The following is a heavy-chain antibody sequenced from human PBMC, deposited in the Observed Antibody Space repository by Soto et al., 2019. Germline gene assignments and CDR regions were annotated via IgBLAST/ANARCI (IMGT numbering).Heavy chain of an antibody. J-gene: IGHJ4*02. CDR1: RYSINNNNW. CDR2: LHHGGST. D-gene: IGHD5-12*01. V-gene: IGHV4-4*02. Sequence: SETLSLTCDVSRYSINNNNWWSWVRQPPGGGLEWIGELHHGGSTNYNPSLESRATFSVDISKNQFFLKLSSVTAADTAVYYCTKNSAYDLDYWGQGTLVPVSS. CDR3: TKNSAYDLDY.